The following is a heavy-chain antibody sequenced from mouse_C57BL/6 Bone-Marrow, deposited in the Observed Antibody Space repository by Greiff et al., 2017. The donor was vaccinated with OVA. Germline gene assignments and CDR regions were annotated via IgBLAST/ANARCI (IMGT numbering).Heavy chain of an antibody. D-gene: IGHD2-1*01. CDR1: GYTFTSYW. V-gene: IGHV1-55*01. CDR3: AREGIYYGNPRLFAY. Sequence: QVHVKQSGAELVKPGASVKMSCKASGYTFTSYWITWVKQRPGQGLEWIEDIYPGSGSTNYNEKFKSKATLTVDTSSSTAYMQLSSLTSEDSAVYYCAREGIYYGNPRLFAYWGQGTLVTVSA. J-gene: IGHJ3*01. CDR2: IYPGSGST.